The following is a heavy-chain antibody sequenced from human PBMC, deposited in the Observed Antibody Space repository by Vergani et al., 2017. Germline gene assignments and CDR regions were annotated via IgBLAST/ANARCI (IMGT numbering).Heavy chain of an antibody. Sequence: QVQLAESGGGVVQPGRSLRLSCAGSGFTLSSHAMHWVRQAPGKGLEWVAFIWYDGSKEYYADSVKGRFTISRDNSKNTLYLQMNNLRAADTAVYYCARVFRAYYYYMDVWGKGTTVTVS. CDR3: ARVFRAYYYYMDV. J-gene: IGHJ6*03. CDR2: IWYDGSKE. CDR1: GFTLSSHA. V-gene: IGHV3-33*01.